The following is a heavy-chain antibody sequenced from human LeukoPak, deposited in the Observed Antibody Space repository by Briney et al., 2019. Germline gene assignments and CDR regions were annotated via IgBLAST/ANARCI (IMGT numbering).Heavy chain of an antibody. V-gene: IGHV3-21*05. CDR2: INLDGTDI. CDR1: GFSFSTHS. D-gene: IGHD1-26*01. CDR3: AGDGVGVLPGDAFDI. J-gene: IGHJ3*02. Sequence: GGSLRLSCAASGFSFSTHSMNWVRQAPGKGLEWISFINLDGTDIHYGESVKGRFTLSRDNAKHSLYLQMRTLRAEDAAVYYCAGDGVGVLPGDAFDIWSQGTMVTVSS.